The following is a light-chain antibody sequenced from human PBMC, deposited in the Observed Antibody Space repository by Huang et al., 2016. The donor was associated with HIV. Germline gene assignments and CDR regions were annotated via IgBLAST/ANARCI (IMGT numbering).Light chain of an antibody. Sequence: IQMTQSPASLSTFVGDRVTISCQASQDIRNYLNWYQQKPGKAPTRLIYGASTLQAGVPSRFSGNGSGTDFTITISSLQSEDVATYYCQQFDNLYTFGQGTKLEIK. J-gene: IGKJ2*01. CDR3: QQFDNLYT. CDR1: QDIRNY. V-gene: IGKV1-33*01. CDR2: GAS.